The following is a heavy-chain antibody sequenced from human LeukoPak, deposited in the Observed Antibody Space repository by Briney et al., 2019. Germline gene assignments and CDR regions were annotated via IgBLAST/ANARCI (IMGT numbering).Heavy chain of an antibody. V-gene: IGHV4-59*08. CDR2: IYYKGNT. CDR1: GGSTYSHY. CDR3: MRRDTGWNYSDY. J-gene: IGHJ4*02. Sequence: SETLSLTCAVSGGSTYSHYRGWIRQPPGKGLEWIGDIYYKGNTNYNPSLKSRVTISLDTSKNHLSLTLTSVVAADTAIYYCMRRDTGWNYSDYWGQGILVTVSS. D-gene: IGHD6-19*01.